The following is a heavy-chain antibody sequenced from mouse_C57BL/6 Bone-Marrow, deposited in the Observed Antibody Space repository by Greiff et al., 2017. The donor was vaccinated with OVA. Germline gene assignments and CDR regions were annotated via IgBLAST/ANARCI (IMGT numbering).Heavy chain of an antibody. J-gene: IGHJ4*01. V-gene: IGHV1-15*01. Sequence: VKLMESGAELVRPGASVTLSCKASGYTFTDYDMHWVQQTPVHGLEWIGAIDPETSGTAYTQKFKGKAILTADKSSSTAYMELRSLTSEDSAVYYWTRGYSKYYAMDFWGQGTAVTVSA. D-gene: IGHD2-5*01. CDR1: GYTFTDYD. CDR2: IDPETSGT. CDR3: TRGYSKYYAMDF.